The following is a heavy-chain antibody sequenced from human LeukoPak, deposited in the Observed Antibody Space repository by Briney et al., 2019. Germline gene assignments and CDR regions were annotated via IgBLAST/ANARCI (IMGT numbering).Heavy chain of an antibody. Sequence: PSETLSLTCAVYGGSFSGYYWSWIRQPPGKGLEWIGEINHSGSTNYNPSLKSRVTISVDTSKNQFSLKLSSVTAADTAVYYCARYSLRKTTVARYAFDIWGQGTMVTVSS. CDR1: GGSFSGYY. CDR2: INHSGST. J-gene: IGHJ3*02. V-gene: IGHV4-34*01. CDR3: ARYSLRKTTVARYAFDI. D-gene: IGHD4-23*01.